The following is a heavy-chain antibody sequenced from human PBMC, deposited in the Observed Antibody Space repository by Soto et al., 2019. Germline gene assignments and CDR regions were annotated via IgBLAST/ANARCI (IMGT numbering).Heavy chain of an antibody. J-gene: IGHJ4*02. D-gene: IGHD5-12*01. Sequence: PSETLSLTCTVSGGSISSYYWSWIRQPPGKGLEWIGYIYYSGSTNYNPSLKSRVTISVDTSKNQFSLKLSSVTAADTAVYYCARHSRDGYNSAEVFFDYWGQGTLVTVSS. V-gene: IGHV4-59*08. CDR1: GGSISSYY. CDR3: ARHSRDGYNSAEVFFDY. CDR2: IYYSGST.